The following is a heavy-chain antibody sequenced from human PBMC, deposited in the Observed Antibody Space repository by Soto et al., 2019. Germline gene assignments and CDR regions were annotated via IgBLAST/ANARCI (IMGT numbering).Heavy chain of an antibody. D-gene: IGHD2-8*01. CDR2: IEPRDSYS. Sequence: GESLKISCQASGYTFSAFWITWVRQMPGKGLEWMATIEPRDSYSNYSLSFQGHVTISADKSIGSAYLHWSTLEASDTAIYYCARLSXGFCTKTTCQHYFGMDVWGQGTTVTVSS. V-gene: IGHV5-10-1*01. CDR1: GYTFSAFW. CDR3: ARLSXGFCTKTTCQHYFGMDV. J-gene: IGHJ6*02.